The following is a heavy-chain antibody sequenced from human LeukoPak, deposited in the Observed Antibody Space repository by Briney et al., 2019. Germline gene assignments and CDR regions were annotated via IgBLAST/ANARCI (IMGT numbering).Heavy chain of an antibody. CDR1: GFTFSRYS. J-gene: IGHJ3*02. V-gene: IGHV3-21*01. Sequence: GGSLSLSCAVSGFTFSRYSMIWARQAPGEGLEGVSSICSSSRYIYYADSVKGRFTISRDKSKNSLYLQMNSLRAEDTAVYYCARDGTIFGVVSAFDIWGQGTMVTVSS. D-gene: IGHD3-3*02. CDR3: ARDGTIFGVVSAFDI. CDR2: ICSSSRYI.